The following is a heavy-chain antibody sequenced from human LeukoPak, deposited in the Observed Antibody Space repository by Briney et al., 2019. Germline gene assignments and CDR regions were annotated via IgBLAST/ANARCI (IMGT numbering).Heavy chain of an antibody. CDR2: IIPIFGTA. Sequence: ASVKVSCKASGGTFSSYAISWVRQAPGQGLEWMGGIIPIFGTANYAQKFQGRVTITTDESTSTAYMELNSLRSEDTAVYYCARVAFFNNWNYGWWFDPWGQGTLVTVSS. V-gene: IGHV1-69*05. J-gene: IGHJ5*02. CDR1: GGTFSSYA. CDR3: ARVAFFNNWNYGWWFDP. D-gene: IGHD1-7*01.